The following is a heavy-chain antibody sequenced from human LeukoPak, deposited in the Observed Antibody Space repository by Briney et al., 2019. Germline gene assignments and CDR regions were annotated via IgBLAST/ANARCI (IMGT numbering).Heavy chain of an antibody. CDR1: GFTFSSYG. V-gene: IGHV3-30*18. CDR3: AKDRGYYDSSGHFVASYADY. D-gene: IGHD3-22*01. CDR2: ISYDGSNK. J-gene: IGHJ4*02. Sequence: PGRSLRLSCAASGFTFSSYGMHWVRQAPGKGLEWVAVISYDGSNKYYADSVKGRFTISRDNSKNTLYLQMNSLRAEDTAVYYCAKDRGYYDSSGHFVASYADYWGQGTLVTVSS.